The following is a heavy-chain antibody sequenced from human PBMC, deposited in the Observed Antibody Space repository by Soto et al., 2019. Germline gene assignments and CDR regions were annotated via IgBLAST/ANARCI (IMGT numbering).Heavy chain of an antibody. CDR2: IYYSGST. J-gene: IGHJ4*02. CDR3: ATLWFGEGNY. V-gene: IGHV4-39*01. D-gene: IGHD3-10*01. CDR1: GGSISSSSYY. Sequence: QLQLQESGPGLVKPSETLSLTCTVSGGSISSSSYYWGWIRQPPGKGLEWIGSIYYSGSTYYNPSIKSRVTISVDTSKNQFSLKLSSVTAADTSVYYCATLWFGEGNYWGQGTLVTVSS.